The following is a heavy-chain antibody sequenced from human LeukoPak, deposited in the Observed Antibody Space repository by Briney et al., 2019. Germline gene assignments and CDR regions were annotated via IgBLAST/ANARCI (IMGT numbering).Heavy chain of an antibody. D-gene: IGHD4-17*01. V-gene: IGHV1-18*01. Sequence: ASVKVSCKASGYTFTSYGISWVRQAPGQGLEWMGWINAYNGNTNYAQKLEGRVTMNTDTSTSTAYMQLRRLRSDDTAVYYCARDPLDTTVTTGYYYYYYMDVWGKGTTVTVSS. CDR2: INAYNGNT. CDR3: ARDPLDTTVTTGYYYYYYMDV. J-gene: IGHJ6*03. CDR1: GYTFTSYG.